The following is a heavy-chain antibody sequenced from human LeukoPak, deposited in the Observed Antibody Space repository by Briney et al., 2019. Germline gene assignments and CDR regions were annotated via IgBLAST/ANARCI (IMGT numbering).Heavy chain of an antibody. D-gene: IGHD3-10*01. V-gene: IGHV4-59*08. CDR2: IYYSGST. J-gene: IGHJ4*02. CDR1: GGSISSYY. Sequence: SETRSLTCTVSGGSISSYYWSWIRQPPGKGLEWIGYIYYSGSTNYNPSLKSRVTISVDTSKNQFSLKLSSVTAADTAVYYCARHRASSGAPFDYWGQGTLVTVSS. CDR3: ARHRASSGAPFDY.